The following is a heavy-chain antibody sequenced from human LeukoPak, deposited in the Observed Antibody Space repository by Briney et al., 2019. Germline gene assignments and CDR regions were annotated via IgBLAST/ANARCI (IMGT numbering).Heavy chain of an antibody. J-gene: IGHJ4*02. Sequence: GGSLRLSCAASGFTFSNAWMSWVRQAPGKGLEWVGRIKSKTDGGTTDYAAPVKGRFAISRDDSKNTLYLQMNSLKTEDTAVYYCTTDGYDSTRGYYWGQGTLVTVSS. CDR3: TTDGYDSTRGYY. CDR2: IKSKTDGGTT. D-gene: IGHD3-22*01. CDR1: GFTFSNAW. V-gene: IGHV3-15*01.